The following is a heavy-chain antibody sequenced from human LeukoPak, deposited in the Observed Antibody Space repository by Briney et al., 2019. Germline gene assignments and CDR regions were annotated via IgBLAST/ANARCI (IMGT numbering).Heavy chain of an antibody. CDR3: ARGSTYYDSSGQVPFDY. J-gene: IGHJ4*02. CDR2: ISSSSSTI. CDR1: GFTFSSYW. V-gene: IGHV3-48*01. D-gene: IGHD3-22*01. Sequence: GGSLRLSCAASGFTFSSYWMNWVRQAPGKGLEWVSYISSSSSTIYYADSVKGRFTISRDNAKISLYLQMNSLRAEDTAVYYCARGSTYYDSSGQVPFDYWGQGTLVTVSS.